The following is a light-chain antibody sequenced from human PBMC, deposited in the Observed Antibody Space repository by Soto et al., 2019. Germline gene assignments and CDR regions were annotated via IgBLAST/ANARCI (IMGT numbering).Light chain of an antibody. CDR3: QQYGSSPIT. CDR1: QSVINNY. CDR2: GAS. Sequence: EIALTQSPGTLSLSPGERGTLPCRASQSVINNYLAWYQQKPGQAPRLLIYGASSRATGIPERFSGSGSGTEFTLTISRLAPEDFAVYYCQQYGSSPITFGQGTRLEIK. V-gene: IGKV3-20*01. J-gene: IGKJ5*01.